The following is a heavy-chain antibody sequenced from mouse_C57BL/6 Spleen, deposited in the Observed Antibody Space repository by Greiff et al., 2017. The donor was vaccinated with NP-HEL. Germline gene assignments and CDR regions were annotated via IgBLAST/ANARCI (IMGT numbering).Heavy chain of an antibody. D-gene: IGHD2-4*01. CDR2: IDPETGGT. J-gene: IGHJ3*01. V-gene: IGHV1-15*01. CDR1: GYTFTDYE. CDR3: TREGLRRGVFAY. Sequence: VQLQQSGAELVRPGASVTLSCKASGYTFTDYEMHWVKQTPVHGLEWIGAIDPETGGTAYNQKFKGKAILTADKSSSTAYMELRSLTSEDSAVYYCTREGLRRGVFAYWGQGTLVTVSA.